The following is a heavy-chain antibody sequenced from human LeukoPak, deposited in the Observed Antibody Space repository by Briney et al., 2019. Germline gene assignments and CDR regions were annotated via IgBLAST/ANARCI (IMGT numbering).Heavy chain of an antibody. CDR2: MNPNSGNT. V-gene: IGHV1-8*01. D-gene: IGHD1-1*01. J-gene: IGHJ6*02. CDR1: GYTFTSYD. Sequence: ASVKVSCKASGYTFTSYDINWVRQATGQGLEWMGWMNPNSGNTGYAQKFQGRVTMTRNTSISTAYMELRSLRSDDTAVYYCARVGTAAKDYYYYGMDVWGQGTTVTVSS. CDR3: ARVGTAAKDYYYYGMDV.